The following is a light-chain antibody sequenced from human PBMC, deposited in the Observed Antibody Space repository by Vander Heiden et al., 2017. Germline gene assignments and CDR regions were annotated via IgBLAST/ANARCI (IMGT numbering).Light chain of an antibody. CDR3: QSYDSSLSGPVV. Sequence: LLTQPPSLSGAPGQRVTISCTGSSSNIGAGYDGHWYQQLPGTAPKLLIYGNSNRPSGVPDRFSGSKSGTSASLAITGLQAEDEADYYCQSYDSSLSGPVVFGGGTKLTVL. V-gene: IGLV1-40*01. CDR2: GNS. CDR1: SSNIGAGYD. J-gene: IGLJ2*01.